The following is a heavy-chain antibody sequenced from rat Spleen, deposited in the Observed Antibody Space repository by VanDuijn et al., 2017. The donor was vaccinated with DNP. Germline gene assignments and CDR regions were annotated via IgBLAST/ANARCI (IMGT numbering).Heavy chain of an antibody. V-gene: IGHV5-31*01. D-gene: IGHD1-2*01. J-gene: IGHJ3*01. CDR1: GFTFNNYW. CDR2: IFSSGHAT. Sequence: EVQLVESGGDLVQPGRSLKLSCVASGFTFNNYWMTWIRQVPGKGLEWVASIFSSGHATYYPDSVKGRFTISRDNAKSTLYLQMNSLRSEDMATYYCARHEDYSSYIYGFAYWGQGTLVTVSS. CDR3: ARHEDYSSYIYGFAY.